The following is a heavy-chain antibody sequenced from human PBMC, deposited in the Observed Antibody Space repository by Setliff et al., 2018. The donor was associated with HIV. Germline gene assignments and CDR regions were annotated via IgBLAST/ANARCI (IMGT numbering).Heavy chain of an antibody. D-gene: IGHD6-13*01. V-gene: IGHV4-4*09. Sequence: PSETLSLTCTVSGGSFTTYYWSWLRQPPGKELEWIGYFYTSGSTNYNHSLRTRVIISVDTSNQFSLKLSSVTAADAAVYYCARSPSYRSSWEYYFDYWGQGILVTVSS. CDR1: GGSFTTYY. CDR2: FYTSGST. J-gene: IGHJ4*02. CDR3: ARSPSYRSSWEYYFDY.